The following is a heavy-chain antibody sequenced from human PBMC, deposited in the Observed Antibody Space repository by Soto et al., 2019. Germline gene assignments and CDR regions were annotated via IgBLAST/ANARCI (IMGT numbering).Heavy chain of an antibody. CDR1: GFTFTSPA. CDR3: AAGPIVGATRGFDY. D-gene: IGHD1-26*01. Sequence: SVKVSCKASGFTFTSPAVQWVRQARGQRLEWIGWIVVGSGNTNYAQKFQERVTITRDMSTSTAYMELSSLRSEDTAVYYCAAGPIVGATRGFDYWGQGTLVTVSS. V-gene: IGHV1-58*01. CDR2: IVVGSGNT. J-gene: IGHJ4*02.